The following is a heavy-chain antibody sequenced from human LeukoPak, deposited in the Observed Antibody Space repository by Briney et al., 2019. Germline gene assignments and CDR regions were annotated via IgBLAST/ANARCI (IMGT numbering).Heavy chain of an antibody. V-gene: IGHV4-59*08. CDR1: GGSISSYY. D-gene: IGHD2-15*01. Sequence: SETLSLTCTVSGGSISSYYWSWVRQPPGEGLEWIGYIYYSGSTNYSPSLKSRLTISVDTSKNQFSLKLSSVTATDTAVYYCARFRSGYFDSWGQGTLVTVSS. CDR2: IYYSGST. J-gene: IGHJ4*02. CDR3: ARFRSGYFDS.